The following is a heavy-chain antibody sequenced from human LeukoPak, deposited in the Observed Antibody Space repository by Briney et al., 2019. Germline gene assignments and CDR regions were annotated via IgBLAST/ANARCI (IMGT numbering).Heavy chain of an antibody. V-gene: IGHV3-21*01. CDR2: ISSSSSYI. J-gene: IGHJ4*02. CDR3: ARGNVLRFLEWLSKKNFDY. D-gene: IGHD3-3*01. CDR1: GFNFSNYW. Sequence: PGGSLRLSCAASGFNFSNYWMNWVRQAPGKGLEWVSSISSSSSYIYYADSVKGRFTISRDNAKNSLYLQMNSLRAEDTAVYYCARGNVLRFLEWLSKKNFDYWGQGTLVTVSS.